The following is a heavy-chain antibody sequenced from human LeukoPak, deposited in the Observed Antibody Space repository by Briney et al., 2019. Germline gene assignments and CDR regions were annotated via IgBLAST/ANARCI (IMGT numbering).Heavy chain of an antibody. V-gene: IGHV4-39*01. CDR3: ARRSGWHNWFDP. Sequence: PSETLSLTCTVSGGSISSSSYYWGWIRQPPGKGLEWIGSIYYSGSTYYNPSLKSRVTISVDTSKNQFSLKLSSVTAADTAVYYCARRSGWHNWFDPWGQGTLVTVSS. CDR1: GGSISSSSYY. D-gene: IGHD6-19*01. CDR2: IYYSGST. J-gene: IGHJ5*02.